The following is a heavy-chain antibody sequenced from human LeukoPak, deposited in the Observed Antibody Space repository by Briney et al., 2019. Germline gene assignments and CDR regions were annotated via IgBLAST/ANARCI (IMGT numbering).Heavy chain of an antibody. CDR3: ARYSAGESGSYYDY. Sequence: GGSLRLSCAASGFPFGAYSMSWVRQAPGKGLEWVTYMKEDGSDIFYVDSVKGRFTISRDNAKNSLYLQMNSLRAEDTAVYYCARYSAGESGSYYDYWGQGTLVTVSS. D-gene: IGHD1-26*01. CDR2: MKEDGSDI. CDR1: GFPFGAYS. V-gene: IGHV3-7*01. J-gene: IGHJ4*02.